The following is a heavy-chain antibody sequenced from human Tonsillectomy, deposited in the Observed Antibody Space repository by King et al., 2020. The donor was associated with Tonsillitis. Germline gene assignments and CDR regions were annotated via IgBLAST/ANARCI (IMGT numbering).Heavy chain of an antibody. J-gene: IGHJ6*03. CDR1: GGTFITYG. V-gene: IGHV1-69*01. D-gene: IGHD4-17*01. CDR3: ARVPIQRYGDLNYYYYMDD. Sequence: QVQLVESGAEVKKPGSSVKVSCKASGGTFITYGINWVRQAPGQGLEWMGGIIPIFGTTNYAKKFQGRVTITADESTSTAYMELSSLKSEDTAVYYCARVPIQRYGDLNYYYYMDDWGKGTTLTVSS. CDR2: IIPIFGTT.